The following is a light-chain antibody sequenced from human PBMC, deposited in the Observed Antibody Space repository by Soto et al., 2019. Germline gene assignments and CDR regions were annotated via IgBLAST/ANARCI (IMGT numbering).Light chain of an antibody. Sequence: EIVLTQSPATLSLSPGDGATLSCRASQSVSSSLAWYQQKPGQAPRLLIYDVSNRATGIPARFSGSGSGTDFTLTISSLEPEDFAVYYCQQRSNWPSLTFGGGTKVEIK. V-gene: IGKV3-11*01. CDR3: QQRSNWPSLT. CDR2: DVS. J-gene: IGKJ4*01. CDR1: QSVSSS.